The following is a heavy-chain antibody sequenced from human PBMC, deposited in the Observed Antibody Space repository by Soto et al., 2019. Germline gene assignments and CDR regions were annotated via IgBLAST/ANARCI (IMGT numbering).Heavy chain of an antibody. V-gene: IGHV2-5*02. Sequence: QITLKESGPPLVKPTQTLTLTCTFSGFSLSTSGVGVGWIRQPPGKALEWLALIYWDDDKRYSPSLKSRLTITKDTSKNQVVLTMTIMDPVDTATYYCAHSMVSPWVFDYWGQGTLVTVSS. CDR2: IYWDDDK. J-gene: IGHJ4*02. CDR3: AHSMVSPWVFDY. D-gene: IGHD1-20*01. CDR1: GFSLSTSGVG.